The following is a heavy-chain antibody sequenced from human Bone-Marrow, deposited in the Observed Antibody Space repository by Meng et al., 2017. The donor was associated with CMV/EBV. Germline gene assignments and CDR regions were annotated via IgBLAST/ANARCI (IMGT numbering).Heavy chain of an antibody. CDR2: IVVGSGNT. D-gene: IGHD3-3*01. V-gene: IGHV1-58*01. CDR3: ARAGLRFFRDPPVLDGMDF. J-gene: IGHJ6*02. Sequence: SVKVSCKASGFTFTSSAVQWVRQARGQRLEWIGWIVVGSGNTNYAQKLQGRVTMTTDTSTSTAYMELRSLRSDDTAVYYCARAGLRFFRDPPVLDGMDFWGQGTTVTVSS. CDR1: GFTFTSSA.